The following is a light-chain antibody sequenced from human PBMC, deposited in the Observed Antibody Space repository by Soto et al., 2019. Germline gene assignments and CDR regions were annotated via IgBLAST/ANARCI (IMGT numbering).Light chain of an antibody. CDR1: SSNIGGTNY. V-gene: IGLV1-47*02. Sequence: QLVLTQPPSASGTPGQKVFISCSGSSSNIGGTNYAYWYQQLPGAAPKLLMHSNNLRPSGVPERISGSKFGTAASLAISGLRSEDEAVYYWASWDDRLGAVIFGGGTKLTVL. J-gene: IGLJ2*01. CDR3: ASWDDRLGAVI. CDR2: SNN.